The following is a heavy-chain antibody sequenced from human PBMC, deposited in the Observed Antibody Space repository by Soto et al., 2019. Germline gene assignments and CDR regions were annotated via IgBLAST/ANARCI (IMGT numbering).Heavy chain of an antibody. CDR1: GFTFSSYA. CDR2: ISSSSSYI. V-gene: IGHV3-21*01. Sequence: GGSLRLSCAASGFTFSSYAMHWVRQAPGKGLEWVSSISSSSSYIYYADSVKGRFTISRDNAKNSLYLQMNSLRAEDTAVYYCARAKVGALAFDIWGQGTMVTVSS. D-gene: IGHD1-26*01. CDR3: ARAKVGALAFDI. J-gene: IGHJ3*02.